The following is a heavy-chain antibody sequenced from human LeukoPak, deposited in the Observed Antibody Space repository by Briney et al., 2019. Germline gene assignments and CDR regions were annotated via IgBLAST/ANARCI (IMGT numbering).Heavy chain of an antibody. J-gene: IGHJ6*03. CDR2: IYTSGST. D-gene: IGHD6-19*01. CDR1: GGSISSGSYY. CDR3: ARGGIAVAGNYMDV. V-gene: IGHV4-61*02. Sequence: SETLSLTCTVSGGSISSGSYYWSWIRQPAGKGLEWIGRIYTSGSTNYNPSLKSRVTISVDTSKNQFSLKLSSVTAADTAVYYCARGGIAVAGNYMDVWGKGTTVTVSS.